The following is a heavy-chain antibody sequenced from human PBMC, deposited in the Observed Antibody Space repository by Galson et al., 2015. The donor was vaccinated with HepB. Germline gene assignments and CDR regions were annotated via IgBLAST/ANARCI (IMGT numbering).Heavy chain of an antibody. CDR1: GGTFSSYA. D-gene: IGHD1-26*01. CDR3: ARARVIVGATFDI. CDR2: IIPIFGTA. Sequence: SVKVSCKASGGTFSSYAISWVRQAPGQGLEWMGGIIPIFGTANYAQKFQGRVTITADESTSTAYMELSSLRSEDTAVYYCARARVIVGATFDIWGQGTMVTVSS. V-gene: IGHV1-69*13. J-gene: IGHJ3*02.